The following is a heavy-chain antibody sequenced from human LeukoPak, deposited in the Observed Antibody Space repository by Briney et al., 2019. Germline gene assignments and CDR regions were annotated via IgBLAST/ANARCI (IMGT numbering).Heavy chain of an antibody. J-gene: IGHJ4*02. D-gene: IGHD6-13*01. CDR1: GLTFSDYS. V-gene: IGHV3-23*01. CDR3: AEDAAGPEY. Sequence: GGSLRLSCAVSGLTFSDYSMAWVRQAPGKRLFWVSGISAGGGGTYYADSVKGRFTISRDNSRNTLYLQMNSLSAEDTAVYYCAEDAAGPEYWGQGTLVTVSS. CDR2: ISAGGGGT.